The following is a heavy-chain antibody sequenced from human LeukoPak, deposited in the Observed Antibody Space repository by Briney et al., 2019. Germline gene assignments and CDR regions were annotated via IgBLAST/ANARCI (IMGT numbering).Heavy chain of an antibody. CDR2: IKQDGTET. CDR3: AREDHSNYEY. V-gene: IGHV3-7*03. Sequence: GGSLRLSCAASGFIFSNYWMSWVRPAPGKGLEWVASIKQDGTETHYVDSVKGRFTISKDNAKNSLYLQLDSLRAEDTAVYYCAREDHSNYEYWGQGTLVTVSS. J-gene: IGHJ4*02. CDR1: GFIFSNYW. D-gene: IGHD4-11*01.